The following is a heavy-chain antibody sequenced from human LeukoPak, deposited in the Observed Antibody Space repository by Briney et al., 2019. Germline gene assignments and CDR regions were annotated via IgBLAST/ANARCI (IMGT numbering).Heavy chain of an antibody. CDR2: ISWNSGTT. Sequence: GGSLRLSCTASGFTFKDYAMYWVRQAPGKGLEWVSGISWNSGTTDYADSVKGRFTVSRDNAKDSLYLQMNSLRAEDTAVYYCLGGTGWIFDYWGQGTLVTVSS. V-gene: IGHV3-9*01. J-gene: IGHJ4*02. CDR1: GFTFKDYA. D-gene: IGHD6-19*01. CDR3: LGGTGWIFDY.